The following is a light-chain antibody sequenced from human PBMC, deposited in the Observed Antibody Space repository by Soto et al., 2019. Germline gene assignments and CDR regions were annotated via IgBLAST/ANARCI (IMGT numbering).Light chain of an antibody. CDR2: GAS. CDR3: EEYDTWPPWT. CDR1: QSVSSN. V-gene: IGKV3-15*01. J-gene: IGKJ1*01. Sequence: EIVMTQSPATLSVSPGERASLSCRASQSVSSNLAWYQQKPGQAPRLLIYGASTRATGIPARFSGSGSGIDFTLTGSCPQSGDVAVYYGEEYDTWPPWTFGQGTKVEIK.